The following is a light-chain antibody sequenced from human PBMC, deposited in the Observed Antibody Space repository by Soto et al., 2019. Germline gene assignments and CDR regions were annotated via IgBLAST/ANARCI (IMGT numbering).Light chain of an antibody. Sequence: EIVLTQSPGTLSLSPGERATLSCRASQSVNSNYLAWYQHKPGQAPRLLIYAASTRATGIPDRFSGSGSEEDFTLTISRLEPEDFAVYYCQQFGNLLYTFGQGTKLEIK. CDR3: QQFGNLLYT. CDR2: AAS. V-gene: IGKV3-20*01. J-gene: IGKJ2*01. CDR1: QSVNSNY.